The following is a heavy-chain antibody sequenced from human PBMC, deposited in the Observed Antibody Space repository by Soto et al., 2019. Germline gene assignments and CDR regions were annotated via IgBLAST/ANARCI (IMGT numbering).Heavy chain of an antibody. CDR1: GDTFNSYG. V-gene: IGHV1-69*01. J-gene: IGHJ3*01. CDR3: ARDLADVHLWDAFDV. CDR2: IVPMFGTT. Sequence: QVQLVQSGPELKKPGSSVKVSCKAPGDTFNSYGISWVRQAPGQVLEWMGGIVPMFGTTNLALKFEDRVTITADELTPTVYMEIRGLTSEDTAVYYCARDLADVHLWDAFDVWGHGTRVTVSS. D-gene: IGHD6-13*01.